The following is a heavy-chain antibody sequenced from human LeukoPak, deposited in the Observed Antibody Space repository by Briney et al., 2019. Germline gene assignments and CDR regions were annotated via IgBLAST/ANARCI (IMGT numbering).Heavy chain of an antibody. V-gene: IGHV3-23*01. CDR3: AKGRYYQDY. D-gene: IGHD1-26*01. Sequence: PGGSLRLSCAASGFTFTNYAMTWVRQAPGKGLEWVSSLSDGGGHTYYADSVKGWFTISRDNSKNTLYLQMNTLRAEDTAVYYCAKGRYYQDYWGQGTLVTVSS. CDR2: LSDGGGHT. CDR1: GFTFTNYA. J-gene: IGHJ4*02.